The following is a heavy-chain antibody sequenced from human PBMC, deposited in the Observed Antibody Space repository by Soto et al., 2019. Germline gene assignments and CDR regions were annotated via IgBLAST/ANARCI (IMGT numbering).Heavy chain of an antibody. Sequence: PSETLSLTCTVSGGSISSGGYYWSWIRQHPGKGLEWIGYIYYSGSTYYNPSLKSRVTISVDTSKNQFSLKLSSVTAADTAVYYCASAPSSGLIAARRLGYFDYWGQGTLVTVSS. CDR2: IYYSGST. CDR1: GGSISSGGYY. D-gene: IGHD6-6*01. V-gene: IGHV4-31*03. CDR3: ASAPSSGLIAARRLGYFDY. J-gene: IGHJ4*02.